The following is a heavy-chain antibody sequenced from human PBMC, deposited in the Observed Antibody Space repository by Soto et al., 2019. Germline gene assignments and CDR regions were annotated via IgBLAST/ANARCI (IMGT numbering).Heavy chain of an antibody. CDR1: GGSFSNGMYY. CDR3: ARYCNNSDCSPVYYSDY. CDR2: VYFTGTT. V-gene: IGHV4-61*01. Sequence: SETLSLTCTVSGGSFSNGMYYWRWIRQPPGKGLEWIGNVYFTGTTIYNPSLKSRVTMSVDTYKDQFFPKLTSVTAADTAVYYFARYCNNSDCSPVYYSDYWGMGTXVTGSS. D-gene: IGHD2-8*01. J-gene: IGHJ4*02.